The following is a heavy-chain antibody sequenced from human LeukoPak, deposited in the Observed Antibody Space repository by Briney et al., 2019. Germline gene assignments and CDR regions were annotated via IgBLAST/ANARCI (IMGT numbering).Heavy chain of an antibody. D-gene: IGHD3-22*01. CDR2: INHSGST. CDR3: ARVPSITMISRVYYFDY. CDR1: GGSFSGYY. Sequence: SETLSLTCAVYGGSFSGYYWSWIRQPPGKGLEWIGEINHSGSTNYNPSLKSRVTISVDTSKNQFSLKLSSVTAADTAVYYCARVPSITMISRVYYFDYWGQGTLVTVSS. J-gene: IGHJ4*02. V-gene: IGHV4-34*01.